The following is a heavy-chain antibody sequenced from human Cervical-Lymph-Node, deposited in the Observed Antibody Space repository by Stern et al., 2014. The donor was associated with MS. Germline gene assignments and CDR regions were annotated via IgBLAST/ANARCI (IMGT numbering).Heavy chain of an antibody. V-gene: IGHV1-24*01. CDR1: GHPLSELA. CDR3: ATDRGVK. J-gene: IGHJ4*02. CDR2: FDPEDGET. Sequence: QLVQSGAEVKKPGASVTVSCNVSGHPLSELAMHWLRQLPTRGLEWMGQFDPEDGETVYAQQFQGRLSMTEDTSTGTAYMTLTVLRSEDTAVYYCATDRGVKGGRGTRVTVPP. D-gene: IGHD3-10*01.